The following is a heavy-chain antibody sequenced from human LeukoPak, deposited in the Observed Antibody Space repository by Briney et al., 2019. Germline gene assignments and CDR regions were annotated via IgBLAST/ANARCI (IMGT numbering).Heavy chain of an antibody. CDR3: AKTPLAYCGGDYYSR. CDR1: GFTFSNYG. Sequence: GGSLRLSCAASGFTFSNYGIHWVRQAPGKGLEWVAFIRYDGTNRYYADSVKGRFTISRDNSKNTLYLQMNSLRAEDTAVYYCAKTPLAYCGGDYYSRWGQGTLVTVSS. V-gene: IGHV3-30*02. CDR2: IRYDGTNR. D-gene: IGHD2-21*01. J-gene: IGHJ4*02.